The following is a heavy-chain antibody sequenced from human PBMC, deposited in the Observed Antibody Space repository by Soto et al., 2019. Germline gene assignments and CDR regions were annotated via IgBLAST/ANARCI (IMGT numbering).Heavy chain of an antibody. D-gene: IGHD1-1*01. Sequence: QLQLQESGSGLVRPSQTLSLTCAVSGGSISSGGYSWNWIRQPPGKGLEWIGYIYHSGSTLYTPSLMSRVTISVDKSENQFSLQLSSVAAADTAVYYCARDQLEGTWFDPWGQGTLVTVSS. V-gene: IGHV4-30-2*01. J-gene: IGHJ5*02. CDR3: ARDQLEGTWFDP. CDR1: GGSISSGGYS. CDR2: IYHSGST.